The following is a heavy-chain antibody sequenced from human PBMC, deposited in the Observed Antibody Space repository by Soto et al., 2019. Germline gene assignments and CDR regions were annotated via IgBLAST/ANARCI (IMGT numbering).Heavy chain of an antibody. CDR2: INAGNGNT. Sequence: ASVKVSCKASGYTFTSYAMHWVRQAPGQRLEWMGWINAGNGNTKFSQKFQGRVTIPRDTSASTAYMELSSLRSEDTALFYFARSSGSYYFGARDYGMDVWGQGTTVTVSS. V-gene: IGHV1-3*01. D-gene: IGHD1-26*01. CDR1: GYTFTSYA. J-gene: IGHJ6*02. CDR3: ARSSGSYYFGARDYGMDV.